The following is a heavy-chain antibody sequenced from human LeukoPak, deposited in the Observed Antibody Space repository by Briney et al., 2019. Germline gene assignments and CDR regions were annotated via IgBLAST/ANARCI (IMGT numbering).Heavy chain of an antibody. CDR2: INHSGST. CDR3: AREGYSSSSGGLYYYYYYMDV. J-gene: IGHJ6*03. D-gene: IGHD6-6*01. V-gene: IGHV4-34*01. Sequence: PSETLSLTCAVYGGSFSGYYWSWIRQPPGKGLEWIGEINHSGSTNYNPSLKSRVTISVDTSKNQFSLKLSSVTAADTAVYYCAREGYSSSSGGLYYYYYYMDVWGKGTTVTVSS. CDR1: GGSFSGYY.